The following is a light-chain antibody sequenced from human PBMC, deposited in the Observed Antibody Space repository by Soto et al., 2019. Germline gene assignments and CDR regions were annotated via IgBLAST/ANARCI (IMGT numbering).Light chain of an antibody. Sequence: EIVLTQSPGTLSLSPGERATLSCRASQSVSSYLAWYQQKPGQAPRLLIYGASNRATGIADRFSGSGSGTDFTLTISRLEPEDFAVYYCQQYDNSPLTFGGGTKVDIK. CDR1: QSVSSY. V-gene: IGKV3-20*01. CDR2: GAS. J-gene: IGKJ4*01. CDR3: QQYDNSPLT.